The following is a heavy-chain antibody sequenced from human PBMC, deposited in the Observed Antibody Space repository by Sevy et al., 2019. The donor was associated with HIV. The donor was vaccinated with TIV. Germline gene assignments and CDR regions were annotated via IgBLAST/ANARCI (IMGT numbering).Heavy chain of an antibody. D-gene: IGHD3-3*01. J-gene: IGHJ5*02. CDR1: GGSISSGGYY. CDR3: ARGVRFYNWFDP. CDR2: IYYSGST. V-gene: IGHV4-31*03. Sequence: TLSLTCTVSGGSISSGGYYWSWIRQHPGKGLEWIGYIYYSGSTYYNPSLKSRVTISVDTSKNQFSLKLSSVTAADTAVYYCARGVRFYNWFDPWGQGTLVTVSS.